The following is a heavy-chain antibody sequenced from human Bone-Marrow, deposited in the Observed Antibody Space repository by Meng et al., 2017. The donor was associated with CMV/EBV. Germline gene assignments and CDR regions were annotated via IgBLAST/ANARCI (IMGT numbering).Heavy chain of an antibody. CDR1: GFTFGDYA. V-gene: IGHV3-49*04. CDR3: TRVRRSGSYYGHYYYYGMDV. CDR2: IRSKAYGGTT. D-gene: IGHD1-26*01. J-gene: IGHJ6*02. Sequence: GESLKISCTASGFTFGDYAMSWVRQAPGKGLEWVGFIRSKAYGGTTEYAAPVKGRFTLSRHDSKSIAYLQMNSLKTEDTAVYCCTRVRRSGSYYGHYYYYGMDVWGQGTTVTVSS.